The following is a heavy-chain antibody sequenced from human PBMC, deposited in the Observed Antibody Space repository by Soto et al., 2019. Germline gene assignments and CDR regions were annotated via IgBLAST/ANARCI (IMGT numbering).Heavy chain of an antibody. CDR1: GYTFTGHW. D-gene: IGHD5-12*01. CDR3: TTHTCYDSTLDY. V-gene: IGHV5-10-1*01. CDR2: IDPSDSYT. J-gene: IGHJ4*02. Sequence: GESLKISCQGSGYTFTGHWISWVRQMPGKGLEWMGRIDPSDSYTDYSPTVQGHVTMSADTSITTAYLQWSSLQASDTAVYYCTTHTCYDSTLDYWGQGTLVPVSS.